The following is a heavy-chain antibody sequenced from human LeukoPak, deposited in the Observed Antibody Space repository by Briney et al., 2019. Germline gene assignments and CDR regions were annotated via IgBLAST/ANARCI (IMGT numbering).Heavy chain of an antibody. Sequence: SETLSLTCTVSGGSISSHYWSWIRQPPGKGLEWIGYIYYSGSTNYNPSLKSRVTISVDTSKNQFSLKLSSVTAADTAVYYCAREVVVVPAAIHWFDPWDQGTLVTVSS. CDR2: IYYSGST. V-gene: IGHV4-59*11. CDR3: AREVVVVPAAIHWFDP. J-gene: IGHJ5*02. D-gene: IGHD2-2*01. CDR1: GGSISSHY.